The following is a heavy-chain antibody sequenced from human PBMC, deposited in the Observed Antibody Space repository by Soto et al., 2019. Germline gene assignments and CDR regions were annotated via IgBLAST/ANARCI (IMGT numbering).Heavy chain of an antibody. CDR1: GGSISSYY. V-gene: IGHV4-59*12. CDR2: IYYSGST. Sequence: PSETLSLTCTVSGGSISSYYWSWIRQPPGKGLEWIGYIYYSGSTNYNPSLKSRVTISVDTSKNQFSLKLSSVTAADTAVYYCARDLYYYDSSGYSRWFDPWGQGTLVTVSS. D-gene: IGHD3-22*01. J-gene: IGHJ5*02. CDR3: ARDLYYYDSSGYSRWFDP.